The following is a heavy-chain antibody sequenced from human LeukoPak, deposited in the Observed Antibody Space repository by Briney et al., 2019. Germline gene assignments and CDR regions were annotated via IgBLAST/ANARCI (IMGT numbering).Heavy chain of an antibody. D-gene: IGHD5-18*01. Sequence: GGSLRLSCVASGFTFSSYWMTWVRQAPGKGLEWVANIEADGSLTYYVDSVKGRFTISRDNAKNSLYLQMNSLRPEDTAVYYCAKDPRDHTYGWSWRYFDYWGQGTLVTVSS. J-gene: IGHJ4*02. CDR1: GFTFSSYW. CDR2: IEADGSLT. V-gene: IGHV3-7*01. CDR3: AKDPRDHTYGWSWRYFDY.